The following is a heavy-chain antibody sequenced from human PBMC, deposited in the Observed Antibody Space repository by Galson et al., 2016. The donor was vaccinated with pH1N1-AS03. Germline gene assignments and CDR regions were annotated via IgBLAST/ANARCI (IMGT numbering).Heavy chain of an antibody. Sequence: SLRLSCAASGFTFSRFWMNWVRQAPGKGLEWVANINHDGSGRYYVDSARGRFTISRDNAKNSVYLQMNSLRAEDTAVYYCARDQGGFDSAIFDSWGQGTLVTVSS. J-gene: IGHJ4*02. V-gene: IGHV3-7*01. CDR3: ARDQGGFDSAIFDS. D-gene: IGHD5-12*01. CDR1: GFTFSRFW. CDR2: INHDGSGR.